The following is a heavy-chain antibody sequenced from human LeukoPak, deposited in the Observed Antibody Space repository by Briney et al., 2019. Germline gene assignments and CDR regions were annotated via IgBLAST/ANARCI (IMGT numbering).Heavy chain of an antibody. CDR2: IYYSGST. J-gene: IGHJ4*02. Sequence: SETLSLTCTVSGGSISSSSYYWRWLRQPPGKGLEWIGSIYYSGSTYYNPSLKSRVTISVDTSKNEFSLKLNSVTAADTAVYYCASRKLGNDYWGQGTLVTVSS. CDR3: ASRKLGNDY. D-gene: IGHD7-27*01. CDR1: GGSISSSSYY. V-gene: IGHV4-39*07.